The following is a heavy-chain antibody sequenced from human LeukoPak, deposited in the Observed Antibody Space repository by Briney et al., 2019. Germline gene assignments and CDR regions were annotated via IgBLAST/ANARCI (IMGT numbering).Heavy chain of an antibody. D-gene: IGHD6-13*01. V-gene: IGHV3-21*01. CDR1: GFTFTNNW. Sequence: GGSLRLSCAASGFTFTNNWMHWVRQAPGKGLEWVSSISSSSSYIYYADSVKGRFTISRDNAKNSLYLQMNSLRAEDTAVYYCARGAGYSSSWYSFDYWGQGTLVTVSS. CDR2: ISSSSSYI. CDR3: ARGAGYSSSWYSFDY. J-gene: IGHJ4*02.